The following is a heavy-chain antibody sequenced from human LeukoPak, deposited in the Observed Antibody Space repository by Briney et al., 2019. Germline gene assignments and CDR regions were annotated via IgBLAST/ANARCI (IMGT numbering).Heavy chain of an antibody. Sequence: SETLFLTCSVSGGSTSSYYWSWIRQPPGKGLEWIGYIYYSGSTNYNPSLKSRVTISVDTSKNQVSLKLSSVTAADTAVYYCARAVNSGSYTNFQHWGQGTLVTVSS. CDR3: ARAVNSGSYTNFQH. J-gene: IGHJ1*01. V-gene: IGHV4-59*01. D-gene: IGHD1-26*01. CDR2: IYYSGST. CDR1: GGSTSSYY.